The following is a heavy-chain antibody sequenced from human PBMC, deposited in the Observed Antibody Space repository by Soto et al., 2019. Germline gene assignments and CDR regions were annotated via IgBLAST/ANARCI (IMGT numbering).Heavy chain of an antibody. D-gene: IGHD2-21*02. CDR3: ARRDCGGDCYSYYYYYGMGV. CDR2: IDPSDSYT. V-gene: IGHV5-10-1*03. J-gene: IGHJ6*02. Sequence: EVQLVQSGAEVKKPGESLRISCKGSGYSFTSYWISWVRQMPGKGLEWMGRIDPSDSYTNYSPSFQGHVTISADKSISTAYLQWSSLKASDTAMYYCARRDCGGDCYSYYYYYGMGVWGQGTTVTVSS. CDR1: GYSFTSYW.